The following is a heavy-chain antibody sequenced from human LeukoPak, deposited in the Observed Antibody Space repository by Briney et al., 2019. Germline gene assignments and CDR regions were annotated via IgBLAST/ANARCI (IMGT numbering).Heavy chain of an antibody. V-gene: IGHV4-39*01. Sequence: PSETLSLTCTVSGVSISSYYWSWIRQPPGKGLEWIGSIYYSGSTYYNPSLKSRVAISVDTSKNQFSLKLSSVTAADTAVYYCARAYYYDSSGYFDDAFDIWGQGTMVTVSS. CDR3: ARAYYYDSSGYFDDAFDI. J-gene: IGHJ3*02. CDR2: IYYSGST. D-gene: IGHD3-22*01. CDR1: GVSISSYY.